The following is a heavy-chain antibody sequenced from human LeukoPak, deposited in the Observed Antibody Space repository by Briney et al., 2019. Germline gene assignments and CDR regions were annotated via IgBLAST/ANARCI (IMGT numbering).Heavy chain of an antibody. J-gene: IGHJ4*02. V-gene: IGHV3-48*04. CDR2: VSISSGTI. Sequence: QAGGSLRLSCAASGFTFSGHNMNWVRQAPGKGLEWISFVSISSGTIYYADSVKGRFRISRGNAKSSPDLEMNSLRAEDTAVYYCARAMSTFGGVRNYFDSWGQGTLVTVSS. CDR3: ARAMSTFGGVRNYFDS. D-gene: IGHD3-16*01. CDR1: GFTFSGHN.